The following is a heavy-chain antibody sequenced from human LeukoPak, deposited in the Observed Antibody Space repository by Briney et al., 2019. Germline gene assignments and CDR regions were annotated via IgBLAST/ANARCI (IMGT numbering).Heavy chain of an antibody. D-gene: IGHD4-17*01. CDR3: ASDYGDYGDY. CDR2: INHSGST. Sequence: SETLSLTCAVYGGSFSGYHWSWIRQPPGKGLEWIGEINHSGSTNYNPSLKSRVTISVDTSKNQFSLKLSSVTAADTAVYYCASDYGDYGDYWGQGTLVTVSS. CDR1: GGSFSGYH. J-gene: IGHJ4*02. V-gene: IGHV4-34*01.